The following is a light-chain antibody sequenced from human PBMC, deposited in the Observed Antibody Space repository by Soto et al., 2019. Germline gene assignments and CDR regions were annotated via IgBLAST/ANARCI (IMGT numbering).Light chain of an antibody. CDR1: QSLNRW. V-gene: IGKV1-5*01. CDR2: ETS. J-gene: IGKJ4*01. CDR3: QQTRSYPST. Sequence: DIEMSQSPSSLSASVGDRVTITCRASQSLNRWLAWYQQRPGKVPQLLIYETSILQSGVSSRFSGSGSGTDFTLTISSLQAEDFATYYCQQTRSYPSTFGGGTKVDIK.